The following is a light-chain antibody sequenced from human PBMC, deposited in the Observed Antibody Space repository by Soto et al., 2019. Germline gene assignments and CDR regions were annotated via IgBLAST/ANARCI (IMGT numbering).Light chain of an antibody. J-gene: IGKJ3*01. CDR2: AAS. Sequence: DIQMTQSPSSLSASVGDRVTITCRASQGISTYLAWYQQKPGKVPKLLIYAASTLQSGVPSRFSGSGSGTDFTLTISSLQLEDVATYYCKKYNSAPRFTFGPGTKVDIK. CDR3: KKYNSAPRFT. CDR1: QGISTY. V-gene: IGKV1-27*01.